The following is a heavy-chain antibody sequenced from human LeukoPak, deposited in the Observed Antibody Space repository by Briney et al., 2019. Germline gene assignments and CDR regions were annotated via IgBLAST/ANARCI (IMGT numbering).Heavy chain of an antibody. CDR1: GFSFSNYD. Sequence: GGSLRLSCAASGFSFSNYDMHWVRQAPGKGLEWVAFIRSDGNYKYYADSVKGRFTISRDNSKNTLYLQMNTLRLEDTAVYYCAPDKVATRTFDYWGQGTLVTVSP. V-gene: IGHV3-30*02. J-gene: IGHJ4*02. CDR2: IRSDGNYK. CDR3: APDKVATRTFDY. D-gene: IGHD5-12*01.